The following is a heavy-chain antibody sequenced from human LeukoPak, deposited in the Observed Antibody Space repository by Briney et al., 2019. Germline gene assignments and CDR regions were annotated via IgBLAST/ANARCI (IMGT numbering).Heavy chain of an antibody. J-gene: IGHJ6*03. CDR2: ITGSSSTI. CDR3: ARDQDYLKENYYYYYMDV. V-gene: IGHV3-48*01. D-gene: IGHD2/OR15-2a*01. CDR1: GFTFSSLS. Sequence: GGSLRLSCAASGFTFSSLSMNWVRQAPGKGLEWVSFITGSSSTIYYADSVKGRFTISRDNSKNTLYLQMNSLRAEDMVVYYCARDQDYLKENYYYYYMDVWGKGTTVTVSS.